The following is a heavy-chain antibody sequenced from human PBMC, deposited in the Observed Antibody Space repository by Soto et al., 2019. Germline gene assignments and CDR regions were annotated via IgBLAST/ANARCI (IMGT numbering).Heavy chain of an antibody. Sequence: GGSLRLSCAASGFTFSSYGMHWVRQAPGKGLEWVAVISYDGSNKYYADSVKGRFTISRDNSKNTLYLQMNSLRAEYTAVYYCAKDHPGVAPLDYWGQGTLVTVSS. CDR3: AKDHPGVAPLDY. J-gene: IGHJ4*02. D-gene: IGHD2-15*01. V-gene: IGHV3-30*18. CDR1: GFTFSSYG. CDR2: ISYDGSNK.